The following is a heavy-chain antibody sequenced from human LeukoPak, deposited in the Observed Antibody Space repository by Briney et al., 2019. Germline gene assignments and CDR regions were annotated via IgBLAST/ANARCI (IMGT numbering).Heavy chain of an antibody. CDR2: ISYDGSNK. CDR3: ARDSISKYYDYVWGSYRFLPDY. CDR1: GFTFSSYA. V-gene: IGHV3-30*04. D-gene: IGHD3-16*02. J-gene: IGHJ4*02. Sequence: PGGSLRLSCAASGFTFSSYAMHWVRQAPGKGLEWVAVISYDGSNKYYADSVKGRFTISRDNSKNTLYLQMNSLRAEDTAAYYCARDSISKYYDYVWGSYRFLPDYWGQGTLVTVSS.